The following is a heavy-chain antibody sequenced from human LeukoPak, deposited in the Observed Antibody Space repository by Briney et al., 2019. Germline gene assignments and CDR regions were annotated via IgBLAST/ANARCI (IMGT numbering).Heavy chain of an antibody. CDR3: ARGGYDYVWGSYHYPDY. CDR1: GFTFSSYA. CDR2: ISSNGGST. Sequence: GGSLRLSCAASGFTFSSYAMHWVRQAPGKGLEYVSAISSNGGSTYYANSVKGRFTISRDNSKNTLYLQMGSLRAEDMAVYYCARGGYDYVWGSYHYPDYWGQGTLVTVSS. J-gene: IGHJ4*02. D-gene: IGHD3-16*02. V-gene: IGHV3-64*01.